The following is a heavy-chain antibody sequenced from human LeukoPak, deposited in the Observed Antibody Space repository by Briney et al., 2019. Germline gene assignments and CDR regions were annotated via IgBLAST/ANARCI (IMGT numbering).Heavy chain of an antibody. Sequence: GGSLRLSCAASGFTFSSYGMHWVRQAPGKGLEWVSAISGSGGSTYYADSVKGRFTISRDNSKNTLYLQMNSLRAEDTAVYYCAKEAGSSWYNPPPEIWDWGQGTLVTVSS. J-gene: IGHJ4*02. CDR2: ISGSGGST. V-gene: IGHV3-23*01. CDR1: GFTFSSYG. D-gene: IGHD6-13*01. CDR3: AKEAGSSWYNPPPEIWD.